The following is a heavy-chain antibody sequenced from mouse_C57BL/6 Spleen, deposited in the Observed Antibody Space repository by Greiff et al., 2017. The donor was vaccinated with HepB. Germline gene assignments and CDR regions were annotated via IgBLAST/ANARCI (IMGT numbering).Heavy chain of an antibody. J-gene: IGHJ1*03. CDR2: IYPGDGDT. CDR1: GYAFSSSW. Sequence: VKLMESGPELVKPGASVKISCKASGYAFSSSWMNWVKQRPGKGLEWIGRIYPGDGDTNYNGKFKGKATLTADKSSSTAYMQLSSLTSEDSAVYFCARKYYYGSSYGYFDVWGTGTTVTVSS. CDR3: ARKYYYGSSYGYFDV. D-gene: IGHD1-1*01. V-gene: IGHV1-82*01.